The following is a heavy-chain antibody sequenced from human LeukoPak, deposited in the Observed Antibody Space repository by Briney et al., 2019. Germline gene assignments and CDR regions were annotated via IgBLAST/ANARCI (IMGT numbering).Heavy chain of an antibody. V-gene: IGHV3-30-3*01. CDR3: AKDLDGYGGIDGMDV. D-gene: IGHD4-23*01. Sequence: GGSLRLSCAASGFTFSSYAMHWVRQAPGKGLEWVAVISYDGSNKYYADSVKGRFTISRDNSKNTLYLQMNSLRAEDTAVYYCAKDLDGYGGIDGMDVWGQGTTVTVSS. CDR2: ISYDGSNK. J-gene: IGHJ6*02. CDR1: GFTFSSYA.